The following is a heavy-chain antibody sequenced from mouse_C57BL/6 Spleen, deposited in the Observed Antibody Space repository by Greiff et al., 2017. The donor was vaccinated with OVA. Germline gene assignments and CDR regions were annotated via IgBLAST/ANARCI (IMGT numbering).Heavy chain of an antibody. V-gene: IGHV1-76*01. J-gene: IGHJ3*01. CDR3: ARGFYDGYYGGFAY. D-gene: IGHD2-3*01. CDR1: GYTFTDYY. CDR2: IYPGSGNT. Sequence: QVQLQQSGAELVRPGASVKLSCKASGYTFTDYYINWVKQRPGQGLEWIARIYPGSGNTYYNEKFKGKATLTAEKSSSTAYMQLSSLTSEDSAVYFCARGFYDGYYGGFAYWGQGTLVTVSA.